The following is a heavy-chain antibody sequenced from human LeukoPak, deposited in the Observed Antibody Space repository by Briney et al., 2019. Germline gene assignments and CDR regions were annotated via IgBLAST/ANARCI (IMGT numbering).Heavy chain of an antibody. CDR2: ISGSGGST. D-gene: IGHD2-21*02. Sequence: GGSLRLSCAASGFTFSSYAMSWVRQAPGKGLESISAISGSGGSTYYADSVKGRFTISRDNAKNTLYLQMNSLRAEDTAVYYCAKTPGGGDYNFDYWGQGTLVTVSS. V-gene: IGHV3-23*01. CDR1: GFTFSSYA. CDR3: AKTPGGGDYNFDY. J-gene: IGHJ4*02.